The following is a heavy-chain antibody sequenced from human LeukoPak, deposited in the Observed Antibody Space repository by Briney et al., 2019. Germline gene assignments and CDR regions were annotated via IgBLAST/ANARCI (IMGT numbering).Heavy chain of an antibody. J-gene: IGHJ3*01. V-gene: IGHV4-39*02. D-gene: IGHD3-9*01. CDR1: GFTFSNYA. CDR2: TYYTGST. CDR3: ARLLGGYFAGDAFDV. Sequence: PGGSLRLSCAASGFTFSNYAMSWIRQTPGKGLEWIGTTYYTGSTNYNPSLKSRVTISVDVSTDTFSLNLGSVTAADTAVYYCARLLGGYFAGDAFDVWGQGTMVTVSS.